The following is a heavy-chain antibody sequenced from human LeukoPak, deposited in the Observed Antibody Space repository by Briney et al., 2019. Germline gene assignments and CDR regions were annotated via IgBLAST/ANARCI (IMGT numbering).Heavy chain of an antibody. CDR3: AKDQDFYDSSGYPDY. CDR2: ISYDGSNK. Sequence: GGSLGLSCAASGFTFSSYGMHWVRQAPGKGLEWVAVISYDGSNKYYADSVKGRFTISRDNSKNTLYLQMNSLRAEDTAVYYCAKDQDFYDSSGYPDYWGQGTLVTVSS. V-gene: IGHV3-30*18. J-gene: IGHJ4*02. CDR1: GFTFSSYG. D-gene: IGHD3-22*01.